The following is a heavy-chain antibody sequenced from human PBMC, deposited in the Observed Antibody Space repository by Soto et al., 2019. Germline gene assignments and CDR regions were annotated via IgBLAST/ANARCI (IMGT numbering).Heavy chain of an antibody. V-gene: IGHV3-30-3*01. Sequence: QVQLVESGGGVVQPGRSLRLSCAASGFTFSSYAMHWVRQAPGKGLEWVAVISYDGSNKYYADSVKGRFTISRDNSKNTLYLQMNSLRAEDTAVYYCARDSSGYYGKLDYWGQGTLVTVSS. CDR3: ARDSSGYYGKLDY. D-gene: IGHD3-22*01. CDR1: GFTFSSYA. J-gene: IGHJ4*02. CDR2: ISYDGSNK.